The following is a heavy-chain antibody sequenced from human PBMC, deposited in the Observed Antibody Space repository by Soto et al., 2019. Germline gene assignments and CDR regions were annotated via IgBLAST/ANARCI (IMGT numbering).Heavy chain of an antibody. CDR2: TYYSGNT. CDR1: GGSISDYY. CDR3: ASGVVATNYFDY. Sequence: SETLSLTCTVSGGSISDYYRSWIRQPPGKGLEWIGYTYYSGNTNYNPSLKSRVTISVDTSKNQFSLKLSSVTAADTAVYYCASGVVATNYFDYWGPGTLVTVSS. J-gene: IGHJ4*02. V-gene: IGHV4-59*01. D-gene: IGHD1-26*01.